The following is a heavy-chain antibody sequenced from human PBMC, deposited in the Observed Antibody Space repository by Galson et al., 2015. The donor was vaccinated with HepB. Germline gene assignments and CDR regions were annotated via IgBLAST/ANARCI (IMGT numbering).Heavy chain of an antibody. V-gene: IGHV1-69*04. D-gene: IGHD5-24*01. Sequence: SVKVSCKASGGTFSSYTISWVRQAPGQGLEWMGRIIPILGIANYAQKFQGRVTITADKSTSTAYMELSSLRSEDTAVYYCARDLSSRWLQGLYYYGMDVWGQGTTVTVSS. CDR2: IIPILGIA. CDR1: GGTFSSYT. J-gene: IGHJ6*02. CDR3: ARDLSSRWLQGLYYYGMDV.